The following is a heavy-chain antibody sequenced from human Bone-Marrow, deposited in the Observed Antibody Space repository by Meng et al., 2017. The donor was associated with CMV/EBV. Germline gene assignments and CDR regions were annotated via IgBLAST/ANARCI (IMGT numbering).Heavy chain of an antibody. Sequence: VRRQESCPGLGKPSGTLPLTCTVSGGSISSYYWSWIRQPAGKGLEWIGRIYTSGSTNYNPSLKSRVSMSVDTSKNQFSLKLSSVTAADTAVYYCARTQDTAMVAYYFDYWGQGTLVTVSS. V-gene: IGHV4-4*07. CDR2: IYTSGST. J-gene: IGHJ4*02. CDR1: GGSISSYY. CDR3: ARTQDTAMVAYYFDY. D-gene: IGHD5-18*01.